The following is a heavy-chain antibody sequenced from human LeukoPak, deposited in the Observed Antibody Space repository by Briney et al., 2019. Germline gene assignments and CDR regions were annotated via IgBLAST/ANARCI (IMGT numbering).Heavy chain of an antibody. Sequence: ASVKVSCKASGYTFSSYHLHWVRQAPGQGLEWMGIINPSGGSTSYAQKFQGRVTITADESTSTAYMELSSLRSEDTAVYYCARVYGGGSYYDFWSGYSHPEPFDYWGQGTLVTVSS. CDR2: INPSGGST. V-gene: IGHV1-46*01. J-gene: IGHJ4*02. CDR3: ARVYGGGSYYDFWSGYSHPEPFDY. CDR1: GYTFSSYH. D-gene: IGHD3-3*01.